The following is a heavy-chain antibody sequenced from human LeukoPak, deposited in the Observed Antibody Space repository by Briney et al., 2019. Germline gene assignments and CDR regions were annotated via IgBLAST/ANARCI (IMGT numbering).Heavy chain of an antibody. CDR2: IFSNDEK. CDR1: GFSLSNARMG. CDR3: ARSPGYSGYDLYYFDY. Sequence: ESGPVLVKPTETLTLTCTVSGFSLSNARMGVSWIRQPPGKALEWLPHIFSNDEKSYSTSLKSRLTISKDTSKSQVVLTMTNMDPVDTATYYCARSPGYSGYDLYYFDYWGQGTLVTVSS. V-gene: IGHV2-26*01. D-gene: IGHD5-12*01. J-gene: IGHJ4*02.